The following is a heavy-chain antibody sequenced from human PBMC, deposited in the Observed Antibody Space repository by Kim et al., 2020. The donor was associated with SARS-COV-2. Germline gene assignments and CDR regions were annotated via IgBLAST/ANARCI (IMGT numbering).Heavy chain of an antibody. J-gene: IGHJ4*02. CDR2: IKQDGSEK. V-gene: IGHV3-7*03. CDR3: AREGRSGSYSYHFDY. Sequence: GGSLRLSCAASGFTFSSYWMSWVRQAPGKGLEWVANIKQDGSEKYYVDSVKGRFTISRDNAKNSLYLQMNSLRAEDTAVYYCAREGRSGSYSYHFDYWGQGTLVTVSS. D-gene: IGHD1-26*01. CDR1: GFTFSSYW.